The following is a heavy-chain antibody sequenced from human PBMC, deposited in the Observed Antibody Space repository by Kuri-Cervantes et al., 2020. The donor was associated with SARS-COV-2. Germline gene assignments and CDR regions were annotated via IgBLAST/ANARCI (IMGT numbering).Heavy chain of an antibody. CDR3: AKGRKQDSSGYYYAFDY. V-gene: IGHV3-23*01. J-gene: IGHJ4*02. CDR2: INTDGSFT. Sequence: GESLKISCAASGFTFSSYAMSWVRQAPGKGLEWVSRINTDGSFTNYTDSVKGRFTISRDNSKNTLYLQMNSLRAEDTAVYYCAKGRKQDSSGYYYAFDYWGQGTLVTVSS. CDR1: GFTFSSYA. D-gene: IGHD3-22*01.